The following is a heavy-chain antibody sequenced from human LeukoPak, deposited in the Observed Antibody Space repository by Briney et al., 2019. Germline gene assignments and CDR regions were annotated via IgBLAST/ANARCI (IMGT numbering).Heavy chain of an antibody. CDR2: IIPMLGRS. Sequence: ASVKVSCKASGGSFSSYGISWVRQAPGQGLEWMGGIIPMLGRSNYAQKFQGRVTISTDESTSTAYMEMSSLRSEDTAVYYCVREDHTANNWFDPWGQGTLVTVSS. D-gene: IGHD5-18*01. CDR3: VREDHTANNWFDP. CDR1: GGSFSSYG. V-gene: IGHV1-69*05. J-gene: IGHJ5*02.